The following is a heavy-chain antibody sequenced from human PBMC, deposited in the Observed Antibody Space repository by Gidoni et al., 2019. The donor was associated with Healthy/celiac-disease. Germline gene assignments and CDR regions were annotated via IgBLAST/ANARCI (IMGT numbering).Heavy chain of an antibody. CDR3: ATSRLNYYDSSGYSDAFDI. V-gene: IGHV1-24*01. D-gene: IGHD3-22*01. Sequence: VGGFDPEDGETIYAQKFQGRVTMTEDTSTDTAYMELSSLRSEDTAVYYCATSRLNYYDSSGYSDAFDIWGQGTMVTVSS. CDR2: FDPEDGET. J-gene: IGHJ3*02.